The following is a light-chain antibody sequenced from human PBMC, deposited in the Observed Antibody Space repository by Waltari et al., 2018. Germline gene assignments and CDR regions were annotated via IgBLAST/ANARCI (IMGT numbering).Light chain of an antibody. CDR2: ENS. CDR1: DIGYKS. Sequence: SYVLTQPPSVSVAPGQTARITCEGTDIGYKSVHWYHQRPGQAPVLFLHENSDRPSGIPERISGSNSVNMATLSISRVEAGDEADYYCQVWDSRSDHVVFGGGTKLTVL. J-gene: IGLJ2*01. CDR3: QVWDSRSDHVV. V-gene: IGLV3-21*02.